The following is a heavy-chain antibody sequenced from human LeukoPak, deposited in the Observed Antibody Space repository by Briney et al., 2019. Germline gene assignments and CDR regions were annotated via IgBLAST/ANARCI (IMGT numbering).Heavy chain of an antibody. CDR3: ARGVRSSSWYFRDY. CDR1: GGSFSGYY. V-gene: IGHV4-34*01. CDR2: INHSGST. J-gene: IGHJ4*02. D-gene: IGHD6-13*01. Sequence: PSETLSLTCAVYGGSFSGYYWSWFRQPPGKGLECIGEINHSGSTNYNPSLNSRVTISVDTSKNQFSLKLSSVTAADTAVYYCARGVRSSSWYFRDYWGQRTLVTVSS.